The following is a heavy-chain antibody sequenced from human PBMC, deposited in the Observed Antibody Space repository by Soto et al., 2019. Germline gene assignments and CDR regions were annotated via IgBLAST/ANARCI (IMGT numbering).Heavy chain of an antibody. V-gene: IGHV3-74*01. CDR2: INTDGSVT. CDR3: VSADDWSLGF. J-gene: IGHJ4*02. CDR1: GFTFTTYW. Sequence: EVQLVGSGGGLIQPGESLRLSCAASGFTFTTYWMHWVRRAPGKGLVWVSTINTDGSVTRYADSVRGRFTISRDNAKNALYMKMNSLRVADTDVYVCVSADDWSLGFWGPETLVTVSS. D-gene: IGHD3-3*01.